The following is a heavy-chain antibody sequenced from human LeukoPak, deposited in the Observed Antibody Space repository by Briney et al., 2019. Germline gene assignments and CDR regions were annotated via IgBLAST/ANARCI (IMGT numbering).Heavy chain of an antibody. V-gene: IGHV3-30*03. CDR1: GVTFISYG. Sequence: GPSLRLSCAASGVTFISYGMDSVRHAPGNGLEWVALISSDGNDKLYGDSVKGRFTISRDDSKSTLYLQMNSLRAEDTAVYYCTTKVIRGNSGDDYDDWGQGTLVTVSS. J-gene: IGHJ4*02. D-gene: IGHD5-12*01. CDR2: ISSDGNDK. CDR3: TTKVIRGNSGDDYDD.